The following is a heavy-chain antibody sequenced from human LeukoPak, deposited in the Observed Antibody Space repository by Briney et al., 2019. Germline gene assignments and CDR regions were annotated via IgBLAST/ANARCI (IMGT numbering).Heavy chain of an antibody. CDR1: GFTFSNAW. Sequence: GGSLRLSRAASGFTFSNAWMSWVRQAPGEGLEWVGHIKSKTDGGTTDYAAPVKGRFTISRDDSKNTLYLQMDSLKTEDTAVYYCTTEAGDDWGQGTLVTVSS. CDR3: TTEAGDD. V-gene: IGHV3-15*01. D-gene: IGHD5-24*01. CDR2: IKSKTDGGTT. J-gene: IGHJ4*02.